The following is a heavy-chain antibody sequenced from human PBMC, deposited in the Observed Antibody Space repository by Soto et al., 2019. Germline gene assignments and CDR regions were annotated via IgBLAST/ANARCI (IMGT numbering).Heavy chain of an antibody. Sequence: PWGSLRLSCAASGFTFISYSINFCRHAPLKGLEWVSSISSSSSYIYYADSVKGRFTISRDNAKNSLYLQMNSLRAEDTAVYYCARYSSSPHYYYGMDVWGQGTTVTVSS. J-gene: IGHJ6*02. CDR1: GFTFISYS. D-gene: IGHD6-6*01. CDR2: ISSSSSYI. CDR3: ARYSSSPHYYYGMDV. V-gene: IGHV3-21*01.